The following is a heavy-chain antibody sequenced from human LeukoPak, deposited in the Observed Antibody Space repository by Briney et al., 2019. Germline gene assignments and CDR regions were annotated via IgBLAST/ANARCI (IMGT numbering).Heavy chain of an antibody. V-gene: IGHV3-53*01. J-gene: IGHJ3*02. CDR2: IFSGGNT. D-gene: IGHD2-15*01. CDR3: ARGGAVLVLAATTRTNGFDI. Sequence: GGSLRLSCAASGFTVSSNYMSWVRQAPGKGLEWVSVIFSGGNTYYADSVKGRFTISRDNSKNTLYLQINSLRAEDTAVYYCARGGAVLVLAATTRTNGFDIWGQGTMVTVSS. CDR1: GFTVSSNY.